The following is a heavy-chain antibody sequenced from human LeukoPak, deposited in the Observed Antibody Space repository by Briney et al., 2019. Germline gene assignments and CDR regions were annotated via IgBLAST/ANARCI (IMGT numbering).Heavy chain of an antibody. CDR1: GGSFSGYY. V-gene: IGHV4-34*01. J-gene: IGHJ5*02. Sequence: PSETLSLTCAVYGGSFSGYYWSWIRQPPGKGLEWIGEINHSGSTNYNPSLKSRVTISVDTSKNQFSLKLSSVTAADTAVYYCARHVLSHGYCSSTSCPRSGFDPWGQGTLVTVSS. CDR3: ARHVLSHGYCSSTSCPRSGFDP. CDR2: INHSGST. D-gene: IGHD2-2*01.